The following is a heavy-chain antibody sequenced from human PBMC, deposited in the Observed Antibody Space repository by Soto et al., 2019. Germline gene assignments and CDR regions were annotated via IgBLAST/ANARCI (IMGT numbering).Heavy chain of an antibody. CDR1: GFTFDDYA. CDR3: AKDRTPPQNYYGSGSPSYYFDY. Sequence: EVQLVESGGGLVQPGRSLRLSCAASGFTFDDYAMHWVRQAPGKGLEWVSGISWTSGSIGYADSVKGRFTISRDNTKNSLYLQMSSLRAEDTALYYCAKDRTPPQNYYGSGSPSYYFDYWGQGTLVTVSS. CDR2: ISWTSGSI. J-gene: IGHJ4*02. V-gene: IGHV3-9*01. D-gene: IGHD3-10*01.